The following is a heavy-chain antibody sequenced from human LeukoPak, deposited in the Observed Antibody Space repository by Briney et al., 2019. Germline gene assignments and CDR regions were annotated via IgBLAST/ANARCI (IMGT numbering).Heavy chain of an antibody. CDR3: ARADRGYCSSASCYGFDP. J-gene: IGHJ5*02. Sequence: SETLSLTCTVSGGSMNNYYWNWIRQSAGKGLEWIGYIYTRGTTNYNPSLKSRLTMSVDTSRNQFSLKLRSVTAADTAVYYCARADRGYCSSASCYGFDPWGQGTLVTVSS. CDR2: IYTRGTT. CDR1: GGSMNNYY. D-gene: IGHD2-15*01. V-gene: IGHV4-4*07.